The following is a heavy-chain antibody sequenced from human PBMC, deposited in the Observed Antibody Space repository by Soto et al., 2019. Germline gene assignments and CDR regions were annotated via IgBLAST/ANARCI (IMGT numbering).Heavy chain of an antibody. D-gene: IGHD5-18*01. V-gene: IGHV4-4*02. CDR1: GGSISSSNW. CDR2: IYHSGST. Sequence: SETLSLTCAVSGGSISSSNWWSWVRQPPGKGLEWIGEIYHSGSTNYNPSLKSRVTISVDKSKNQFSLKLSSVTAADTAVCYCARDGTTDTAMVSDYYYGMDVWGQGTTVTVSS. CDR3: ARDGTTDTAMVSDYYYGMDV. J-gene: IGHJ6*02.